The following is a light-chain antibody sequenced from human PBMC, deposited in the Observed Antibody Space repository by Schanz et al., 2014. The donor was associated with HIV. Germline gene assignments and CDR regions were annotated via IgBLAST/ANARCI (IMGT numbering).Light chain of an antibody. Sequence: DIQMTQSPSSLSASVGDRVTITCRASQSISSYLNWYQQKPGKAPKLLIYAASSLQSGVPSRFSGSGSGTDFTLTISSLQPEDFATYYCQQYDRRSFTFGQGTKLEI. CDR3: QQYDRRSFT. J-gene: IGKJ2*01. CDR2: AAS. CDR1: QSISSY. V-gene: IGKV1-39*01.